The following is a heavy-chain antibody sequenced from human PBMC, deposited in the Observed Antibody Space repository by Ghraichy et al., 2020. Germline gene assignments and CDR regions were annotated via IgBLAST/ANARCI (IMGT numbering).Heavy chain of an antibody. V-gene: IGHV3-23*01. Sequence: GGSLRLSCAVSGFTFSSHAMSWVRQAPGKGLEWVSGISGSGDSTYYADSVKGRFTISRDNSKNTLYLQMHSLGAEDTAVYFCAKDGDSDYLWGGSGYTYFDSWGQGSQVTVSS. CDR2: ISGSGDST. CDR3: AKDGDSDYLWGGSGYTYFDS. D-gene: IGHD3-16*01. J-gene: IGHJ4*02. CDR1: GFTFSSHA.